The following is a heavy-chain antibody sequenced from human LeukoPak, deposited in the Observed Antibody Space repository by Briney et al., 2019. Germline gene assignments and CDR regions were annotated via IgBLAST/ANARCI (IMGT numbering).Heavy chain of an antibody. CDR1: GGSISSGSYY. D-gene: IGHD3-22*01. CDR3: ARVTSTYYYDSSGYYYYYYMDV. Sequence: SETLSLTCTVSGGSISSGSYYWSWIRQPAGKGLEWIGRIYTSGSTNYNPSLKSRVTISVDTSKNQFSLKLSSVTAADTAVYYCARVTSTYYYDSSGYYYYYYMDVWGKGTTVTISS. J-gene: IGHJ6*03. CDR2: IYTSGST. V-gene: IGHV4-61*02.